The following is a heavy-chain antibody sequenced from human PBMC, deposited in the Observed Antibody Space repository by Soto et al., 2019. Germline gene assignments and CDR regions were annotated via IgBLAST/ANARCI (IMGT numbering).Heavy chain of an antibody. CDR1: GGTFSSYA. Sequence: QVQLVQSGAEVKKPGSSVKVSCKASGGTFSSYAISWVRQAPGQGLEWMGGIIPIFGTANYAQKFQGRVTITADESTSTAYMELSSLRSEDTAVYYCARGYCSGGSCYRYYYYYYGMDVWGQGTTVTVSS. J-gene: IGHJ6*02. V-gene: IGHV1-69*01. CDR3: ARGYCSGGSCYRYYYYYYGMDV. D-gene: IGHD2-15*01. CDR2: IIPIFGTA.